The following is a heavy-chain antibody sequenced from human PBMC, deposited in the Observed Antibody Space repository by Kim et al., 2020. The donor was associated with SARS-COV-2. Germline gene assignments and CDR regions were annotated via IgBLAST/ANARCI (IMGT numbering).Heavy chain of an antibody. CDR3: ARRYCSSTSCYTIDY. Sequence: SETLSLTCTVSGASISSSYYYWGWIRQPPGKGLEWIGSISYSGSTYYNPSLKSRVTLSGDTSKNQFSLKLSSVTAADTAVYYCARRYCSSTSCYTIDYWGQGTLVTVSS. CDR2: ISYSGST. D-gene: IGHD2-2*02. V-gene: IGHV4-39*01. CDR1: GASISSSYYY. J-gene: IGHJ4*02.